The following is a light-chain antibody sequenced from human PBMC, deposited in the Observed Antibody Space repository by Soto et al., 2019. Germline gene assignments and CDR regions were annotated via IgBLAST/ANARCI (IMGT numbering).Light chain of an antibody. CDR1: QSVISGD. Sequence: EVVLTQSPGTLSLSPGERATLSCRASQSVISGDLAWYQQKPGQAPRLLLYRTSSRVTGVPDRFSGGGSGTDFSLTISRLEPEDFALYYCQQYGNFPRTFGQGTKVEIK. J-gene: IGKJ1*01. CDR3: QQYGNFPRT. CDR2: RTS. V-gene: IGKV3-20*01.